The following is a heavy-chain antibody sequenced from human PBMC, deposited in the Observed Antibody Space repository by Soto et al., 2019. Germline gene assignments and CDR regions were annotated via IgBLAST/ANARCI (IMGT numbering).Heavy chain of an antibody. J-gene: IGHJ6*02. CDR3: ARVQRWLQLSLDYYYGMDV. V-gene: IGHV4-30-4*01. Sequence: TSETLSLTCTVSGGSISSGDYYWSWIRQPPGKGLEWIGYIYYSGSTYYNPSLKSQVTISVDTSKNQFSLKLSSVTAADTAVYYCARVQRWLQLSLDYYYGMDVWGQGTTVTVSS. CDR1: GGSISSGDYY. D-gene: IGHD5-12*01. CDR2: IYYSGST.